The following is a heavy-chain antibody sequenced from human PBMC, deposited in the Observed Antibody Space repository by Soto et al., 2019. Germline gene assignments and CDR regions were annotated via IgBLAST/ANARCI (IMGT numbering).Heavy chain of an antibody. CDR3: AKDRSGTTADAFEI. V-gene: IGHV3-23*01. D-gene: IGHD1-1*01. CDR1: RFTFSSYA. Sequence: ELQLLESGGGLVQPGGSLRLSCAASRFTFSSYAMTWVRQAPGKGLEWVSAVTSSGTTTYYADSVKGRFTISRDNSKNTLYLQMNSLRAEDTAVYYCAKDRSGTTADAFEIWGQGTMVTVSS. CDR2: VTSSGTTT. J-gene: IGHJ3*02.